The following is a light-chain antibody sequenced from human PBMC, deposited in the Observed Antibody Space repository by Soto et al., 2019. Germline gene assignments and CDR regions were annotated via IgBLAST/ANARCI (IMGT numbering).Light chain of an antibody. J-gene: IGKJ4*01. CDR1: QSIKNNF. CDR2: GAS. CDR3: QQYGSSPTT. Sequence: IVLTQSPGALSLSPGEGATLSCRASQSIKNNFLAWYHQRPGQAPRLLIYGASSRATGIPDRFSGSGSGTDFTLTISRLEPEDFAVYYCQQYGSSPTTFGGGTKVEIK. V-gene: IGKV3-20*01.